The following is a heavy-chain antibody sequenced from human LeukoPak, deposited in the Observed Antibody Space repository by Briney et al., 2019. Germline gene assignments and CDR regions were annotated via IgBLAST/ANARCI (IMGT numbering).Heavy chain of an antibody. Sequence: GESLKISCKGSGYSFTNYWIGWVRQMPGKGLEWMGITYPGDSDTRYSPSFQGQVTISADKSISTAYLQWSSLKASDTAMYYCARQFRGVVTAILPDAFDIWGQGTMVTVSS. CDR3: ARQFRGVVTAILPDAFDI. D-gene: IGHD2-21*02. J-gene: IGHJ3*02. CDR1: GYSFTNYW. V-gene: IGHV5-51*01. CDR2: TYPGDSDT.